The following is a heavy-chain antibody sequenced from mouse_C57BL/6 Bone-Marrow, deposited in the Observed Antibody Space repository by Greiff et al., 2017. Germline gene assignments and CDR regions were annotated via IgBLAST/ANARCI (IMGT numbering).Heavy chain of an antibody. D-gene: IGHD2-3*01. V-gene: IGHV1-81*01. CDR2: IYPRSGNT. J-gene: IGHJ3*01. CDR1: GYTFTSYG. CDR3: VDGYYEAY. Sequence: QVQLKQSGAELARPGASVKLSCKASGYTFTSYGISWVKQRTGQGLEWIGEIYPRSGNTYYNEKFKGKATLTADKSSSTAYMELRSLTSEDSAVYFCVDGYYEAYWGQGTLVTVSA.